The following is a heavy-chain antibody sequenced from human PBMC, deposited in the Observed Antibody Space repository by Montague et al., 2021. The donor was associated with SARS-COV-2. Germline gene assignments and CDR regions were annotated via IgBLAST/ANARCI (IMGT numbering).Heavy chain of an antibody. J-gene: IGHJ5*02. CDR2: IYHSGST. D-gene: IGHD2-15*01. Sequence: SETLSLTCTVSGCSISSGYYWGCIRQPPGRGLEWIGGIYHSGSTYYNPSLKSRVTISVDTSKNQFSLLLSSVTAADTAVYYCARERSDCSGGSCYSGWFDPWGQGTLVTVSS. CDR3: ARERSDCSGGSCYSGWFDP. CDR1: GCSISSGYY. V-gene: IGHV4-38-2*02.